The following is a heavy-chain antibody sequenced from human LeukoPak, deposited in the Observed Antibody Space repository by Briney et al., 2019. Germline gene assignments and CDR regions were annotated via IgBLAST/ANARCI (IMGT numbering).Heavy chain of an antibody. V-gene: IGHV1-2*02. CDR1: GYTFTDYF. CDR2: INAQSGAP. Sequence: ASVKVSCKASGYTFTDYFIHWVRQAPGQGLEWMGWINAQSGAPRYAQTFEGRVTITRDTSIGTVYMQVSRLTSDDTAIYYCARDGPSVFDYWGQGTLVTVSS. D-gene: IGHD3-10*01. J-gene: IGHJ4*02. CDR3: ARDGPSVFDY.